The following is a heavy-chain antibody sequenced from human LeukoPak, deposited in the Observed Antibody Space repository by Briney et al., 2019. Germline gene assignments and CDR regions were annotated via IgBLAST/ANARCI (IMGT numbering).Heavy chain of an antibody. CDR1: GYTFTGYY. V-gene: IGHV1-2*02. J-gene: IGHJ4*02. Sequence: ASVKVSCKASGYTFTGYYMHWVRQAPGQGLEWMEWINPNSGGTNYAQEFQGRVTMTRDTSISTAYMELSRLRSDDTAVYYCARAQVGADPDYWGQGTLVTVSS. CDR2: INPNSGGT. CDR3: ARAQVGADPDY. D-gene: IGHD1-26*01.